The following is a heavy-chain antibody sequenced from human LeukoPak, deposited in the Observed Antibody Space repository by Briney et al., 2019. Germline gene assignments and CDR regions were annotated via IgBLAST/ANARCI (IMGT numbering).Heavy chain of an antibody. J-gene: IGHJ4*02. Sequence: ASVKVSCKASGYTFTGYYMHWMRQAPRQGLEWMGWINPNSGGTTYAQKFQSRVTMTRDTSISTAYMELSRLRSDDTAVYYCARGALLLWFGESNDYWGQGTLVTVSS. CDR3: ARGALLLWFGESNDY. CDR1: GYTFTGYY. D-gene: IGHD3-10*01. V-gene: IGHV1-2*02. CDR2: INPNSGGT.